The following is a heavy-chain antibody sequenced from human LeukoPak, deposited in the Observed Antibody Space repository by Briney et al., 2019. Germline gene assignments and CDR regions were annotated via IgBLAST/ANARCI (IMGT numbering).Heavy chain of an antibody. J-gene: IGHJ4*02. Sequence: SETLSLTCAVSGGSIRSGNWWSWVRPPPGKGLQWIGEIFHSGSTNYNPSLKSRVTISVDNSKNQLSLTLTSVTAADTAVYYCARGSPPHYYYDSSGYFDYWGQGTLVTVSS. D-gene: IGHD3-22*01. CDR2: IFHSGST. CDR3: ARGSPPHYYYDSSGYFDY. V-gene: IGHV4-4*02. CDR1: GGSIRSGNW.